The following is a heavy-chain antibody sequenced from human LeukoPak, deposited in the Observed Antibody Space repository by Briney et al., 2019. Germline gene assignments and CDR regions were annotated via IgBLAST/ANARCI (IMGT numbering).Heavy chain of an antibody. J-gene: IGHJ4*02. D-gene: IGHD6-19*01. CDR2: IYSGGST. CDR3: ARAPEWLIFDY. Sequence: PGGSLRLSCAASRFTFNTYAMSWVRQAPGKGLEWVSVIYSGGSTYYADSVKGRFTISRHNSKNTLYLQMNSLRAEDTAVYYCARAPEWLIFDYWGQGTLVTVSS. CDR1: RFTFNTYA. V-gene: IGHV3-53*04.